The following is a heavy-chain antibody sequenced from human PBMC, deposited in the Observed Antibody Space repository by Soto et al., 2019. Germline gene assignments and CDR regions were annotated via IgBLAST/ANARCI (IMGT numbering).Heavy chain of an antibody. CDR2: ISYDGSNK. CDR1: GFTFSSYG. Sequence: GGSLRLSCAASGFTFSSYGMHWVRQAPGKGLEWVAVISYDGSNKYYADSVKGRFTISRDNSKNTLYLQMNSLRAEDTAVYYCAKGWLRLLWFGEFTHTMDVWGQGTTVTV. V-gene: IGHV3-30*18. J-gene: IGHJ6*02. D-gene: IGHD3-10*01. CDR3: AKGWLRLLWFGEFTHTMDV.